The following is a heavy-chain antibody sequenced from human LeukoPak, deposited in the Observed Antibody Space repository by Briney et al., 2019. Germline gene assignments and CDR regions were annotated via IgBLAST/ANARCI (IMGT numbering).Heavy chain of an antibody. V-gene: IGHV3-7*01. CDR1: GFTFSSCW. CDR3: ARVGDVRGPYSSGNYFDY. Sequence: PGVSLRLSCAASGFTFSSCWMSWVRQAPGKGLEWVANIKQDGSEKYYVDSVKGRFTISRDNAKNSLYLQMNSLRAEDTAVYYCARVGDVRGPYSSGNYFDYWGQGTLVTVSS. CDR2: IKQDGSEK. D-gene: IGHD6-19*01. J-gene: IGHJ4*02.